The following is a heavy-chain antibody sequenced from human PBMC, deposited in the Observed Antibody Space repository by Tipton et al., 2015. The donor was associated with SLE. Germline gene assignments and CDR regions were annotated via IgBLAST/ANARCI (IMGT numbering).Heavy chain of an antibody. D-gene: IGHD6-19*01. CDR3: ARVSWEYSSGQEPYFDC. CDR2: INSDGSST. J-gene: IGHJ4*02. V-gene: IGHV3-74*01. CDR1: GFTFSSYW. Sequence: SLRLSCAASGFTFSSYWMHWVRQAPGKGLVWVSRINSDGSSTSYADSVKGPFTISRDNAKNTLYLQMNSLRAEDTAVYYCARVSWEYSSGQEPYFDCWGQGTPVTVSS.